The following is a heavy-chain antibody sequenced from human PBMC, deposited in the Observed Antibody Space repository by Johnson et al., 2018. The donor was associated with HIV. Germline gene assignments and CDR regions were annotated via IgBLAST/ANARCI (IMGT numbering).Heavy chain of an antibody. CDR3: AKDRRVVGAYDAVDI. Sequence: QVQLVESGGGVVQPGRSLRLSCAASGFTFRSYGMHWVRQAPGKGLEWVAVISYDGSNKYYADSVEGRFPISRDNSKNTLYLQMNSLRAEDTAVYYCAKDRRVVGAYDAVDIWGQGTMVTVSS. J-gene: IGHJ3*02. D-gene: IGHD1-26*01. V-gene: IGHV3-30*18. CDR2: ISYDGSNK. CDR1: GFTFRSYG.